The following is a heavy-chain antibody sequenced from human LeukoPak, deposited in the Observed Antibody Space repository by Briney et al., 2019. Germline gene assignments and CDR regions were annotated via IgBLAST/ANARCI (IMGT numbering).Heavy chain of an antibody. CDR3: ARDPVHSSGWFAVSYYYMDV. D-gene: IGHD6-19*01. J-gene: IGHJ6*03. CDR2: IKQDGSEK. V-gene: IGHV3-7*01. CDR1: GFTFSRHW. Sequence: GGSLRLSFAASGFTFSRHWMSWVRQAPGKGLEWVANIKQDGSEKFYEDSVKGRFTISRDNAKNSLYLQMNSLTAEDTAVYYCARDPVHSSGWFAVSYYYMDVWGKGTTVTVSS.